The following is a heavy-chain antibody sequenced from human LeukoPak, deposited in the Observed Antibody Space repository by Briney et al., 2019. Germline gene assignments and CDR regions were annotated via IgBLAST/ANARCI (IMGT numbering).Heavy chain of an antibody. CDR3: ARGGMSSGWYYGAEIYFDY. Sequence: ASVKVSCKASGYTFTGCYMHWVRQAPGQGLEWMGWINPNSGGTNYAQKFQGRVTMTRDTSISTAYMELSRLRSDDTAVYYCARGGMSSGWYYGAEIYFDYWGQGTLVTVSS. CDR2: INPNSGGT. CDR1: GYTFTGCY. V-gene: IGHV1-2*02. D-gene: IGHD6-19*01. J-gene: IGHJ4*02.